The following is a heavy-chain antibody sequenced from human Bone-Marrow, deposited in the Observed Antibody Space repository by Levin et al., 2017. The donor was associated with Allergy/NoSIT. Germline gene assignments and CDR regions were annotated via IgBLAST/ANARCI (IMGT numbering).Heavy chain of an antibody. D-gene: IGHD5-12*01. J-gene: IGHJ4*02. V-gene: IGHV2-26*01. CDR3: ARIRGYSGYDDFDY. Sequence: SGPTLVKPTETLTLTCTVSGFSLSNARMGVSWIRQPPGKALEWLAHIFSNDEKSYSTSLKSRLTISKDTSKSQVVLTMTNMDPVDTATYYCARIRGYSGYDDFDYWGQGTLVTVSS. CDR1: GFSLSNARMG. CDR2: IFSNDEK.